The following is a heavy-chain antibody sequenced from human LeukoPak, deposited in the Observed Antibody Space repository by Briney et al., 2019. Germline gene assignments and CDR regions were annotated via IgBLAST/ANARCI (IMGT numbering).Heavy chain of an antibody. CDR3: ARVRGSGRIDY. D-gene: IGHD3-10*01. V-gene: IGHV3-53*01. Sequence: GGSLRLSCAASGFAFSTYAMSWVRQAPGKGLEWVSVIYSGGSTYYADSVKGRFTISRDNSKNTLYLQMNSLRAEDTAVYYCARVRGSGRIDYWGQGTLVTVSS. CDR2: IYSGGST. J-gene: IGHJ4*02. CDR1: GFAFSTYA.